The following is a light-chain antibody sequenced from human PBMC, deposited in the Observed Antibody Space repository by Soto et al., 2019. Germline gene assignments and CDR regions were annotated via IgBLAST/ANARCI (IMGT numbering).Light chain of an antibody. CDR3: SSYVTGNSLI. V-gene: IGLV2-8*01. Sequence: QSALTQPPSASGSPGQSVTISCTGTSRDVGGHDYVSWYQQHPGKAPKLTIHEVSKRPSGVPDRFSGSKSGNTASLTVSGLQAEDEADYYCSSYVTGNSLIFGGGTKLTVL. CDR1: SRDVGGHDY. J-gene: IGLJ2*01. CDR2: EVS.